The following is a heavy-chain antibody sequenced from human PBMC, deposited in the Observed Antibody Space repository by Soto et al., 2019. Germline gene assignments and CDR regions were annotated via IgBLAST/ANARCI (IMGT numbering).Heavy chain of an antibody. CDR1: GFSFDGYA. J-gene: IGHJ5*02. Sequence: EVQLVESGGGLVQPGRSLRLSCAASGFSFDGYAMNWVRQPPGKGLERVSGISWNSGKIDYADSVKGRFTISRDNANNSLYLQMNSLRAEDTALYYCVKASTYSSSQGWFDPWGQGTMVTVSS. D-gene: IGHD6-6*01. V-gene: IGHV3-9*01. CDR2: ISWNSGKI. CDR3: VKASTYSSSQGWFDP.